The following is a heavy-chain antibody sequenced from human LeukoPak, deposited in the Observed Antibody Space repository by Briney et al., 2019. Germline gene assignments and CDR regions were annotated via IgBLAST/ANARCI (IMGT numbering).Heavy chain of an antibody. CDR3: ASTSGWYEPIDY. V-gene: IGHV3-33*01. CDR2: IWYDGSNK. D-gene: IGHD6-19*01. J-gene: IGHJ4*02. Sequence: GGSLRLSYAASGFTFSSYGMHWVRQAPGKGLEWVAVIWYDGSNKYYADSVKGRFTISRDNSKNTLYLQMNSLRAEDTAVYYCASTSGWYEPIDYWGQGTLVTVSS. CDR1: GFTFSSYG.